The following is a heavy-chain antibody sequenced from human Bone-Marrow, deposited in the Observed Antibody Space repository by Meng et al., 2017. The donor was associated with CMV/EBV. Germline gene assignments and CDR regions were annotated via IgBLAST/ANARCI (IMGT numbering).Heavy chain of an antibody. J-gene: IGHJ4*02. CDR3: ARSLFRIAARRGNYYFDY. Sequence: QVQLVQPGAEVKKPGASVNVSCKASGYTFTGYYMHWVRQAPGQGLEWMGWINPNSGGTNYAQKFQGRVTMTRDTSISTAYMELSRLRSDDTAVYYCARSLFRIAARRGNYYFDYWGQGTLVTVSS. V-gene: IGHV1-2*02. CDR1: GYTFTGYY. D-gene: IGHD6-6*01. CDR2: INPNSGGT.